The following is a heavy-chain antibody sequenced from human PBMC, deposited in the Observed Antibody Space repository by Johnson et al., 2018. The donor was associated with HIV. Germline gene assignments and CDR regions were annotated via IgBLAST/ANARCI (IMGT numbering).Heavy chain of an antibody. J-gene: IGHJ3*02. V-gene: IGHV3-7*01. CDR3: ARGQRATDI. CDR1: GFTFNYYW. CDR2: INQDGGEK. Sequence: EQLVESGGGLVQPGKSLRLSCEASGFTFNYYWMTWVRQAPGKGLEWVANINQDGGEKYYVDSVEGRFSISRDNAQNSLFLQMSSLRPEDTAIYSCARGQRATDIWGQGTMVTVSS.